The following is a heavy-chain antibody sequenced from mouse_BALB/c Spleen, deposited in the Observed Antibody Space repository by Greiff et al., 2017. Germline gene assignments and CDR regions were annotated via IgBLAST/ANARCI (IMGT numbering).Heavy chain of an antibody. CDR1: GYTFTSYW. Sequence: QVQLQQSGPELVKPGASVKMSCKASGYTFTSYWMHWVKQRPGQGLEWIGYINPSTGYTEYNQKFKDKATLTADKSSSTAYMQLSSLTSEDSAVYYCARSPDGYYDWYFDVWGAGTTVTVSS. J-gene: IGHJ1*01. D-gene: IGHD2-3*01. V-gene: IGHV1-7*01. CDR3: ARSPDGYYDWYFDV. CDR2: INPSTGYT.